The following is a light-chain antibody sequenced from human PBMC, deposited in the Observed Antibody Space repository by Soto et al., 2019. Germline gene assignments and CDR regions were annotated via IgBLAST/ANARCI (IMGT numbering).Light chain of an antibody. CDR1: QSVSIY. CDR3: QQPRNYPVT. V-gene: IGKV3-11*01. CDR2: DAS. Sequence: EIVLTQSPAILSMSPGERATLSCRASQSVSIYFAWYQQKPGQAPRLLIYDASNRATGVPARFSGSGSGTEFTLTISSLEPEDFAAYYCQQPRNYPVTFGEGTKVEIK. J-gene: IGKJ1*01.